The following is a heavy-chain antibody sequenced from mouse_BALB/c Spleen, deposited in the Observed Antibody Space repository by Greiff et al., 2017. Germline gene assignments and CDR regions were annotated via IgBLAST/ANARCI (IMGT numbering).Heavy chain of an antibody. Sequence: QVQLQQSAAELARPGASVKMSCKASGYTFTSYTMHWVKQRPGQGLEWIGYINPSSGYTEYNQKFKDKTTLTADKSSSTAYMQLSSLTSEDSAVYYCARYYGSSYAMDYWGQGTSVTVSS. CDR2: INPSSGYT. CDR3: ARYYGSSYAMDY. J-gene: IGHJ4*01. V-gene: IGHV1-4*02. D-gene: IGHD1-1*01. CDR1: GYTFTSYT.